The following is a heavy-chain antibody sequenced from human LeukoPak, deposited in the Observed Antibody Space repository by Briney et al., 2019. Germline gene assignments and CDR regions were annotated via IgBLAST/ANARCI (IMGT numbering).Heavy chain of an antibody. V-gene: IGHV4-34*01. CDR1: GGFFSGYY. D-gene: IGHD1-26*01. J-gene: IGHJ4*02. CDR3: ARVMWESKNLRDY. Sequence: SETLSLTCAVYGGFFSGYYWSWIRQPPGKGLEWIGEINHSGSTNYNPSLKRRVTISVDTSKNQYSLKLSSVTAADTAVYYCARVMWESKNLRDYWDQGTRVTVSS. CDR2: INHSGST.